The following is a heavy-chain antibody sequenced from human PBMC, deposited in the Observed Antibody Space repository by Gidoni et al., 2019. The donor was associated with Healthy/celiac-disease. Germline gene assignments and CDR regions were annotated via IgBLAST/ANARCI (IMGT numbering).Heavy chain of an antibody. D-gene: IGHD3-22*01. CDR1: GGSISSGDYY. J-gene: IGHJ5*02. CDR2: IYYSGST. Sequence: QVQLQESGPGLVKPSQTLSLTCTVSGGSISSGDYYWSWIRQPPGKGLEWIGYIYYSGSTYYNPSLKSRVTISVDTSKNQFSLKLSSVTAADTAVYYCARGGDYYDSSGRTLNWFDPWGQGTLVTVSS. V-gene: IGHV4-30-4*01. CDR3: ARGGDYYDSSGRTLNWFDP.